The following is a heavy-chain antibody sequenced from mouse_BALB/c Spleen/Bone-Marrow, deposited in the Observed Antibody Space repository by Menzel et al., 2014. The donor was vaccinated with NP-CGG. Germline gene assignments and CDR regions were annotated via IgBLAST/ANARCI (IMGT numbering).Heavy chain of an antibody. J-gene: IGHJ2*01. V-gene: IGHV1-7*01. Sequence: VKLQESGAELAKPGASVKMFCKASGYTFTSYWMHWAKQRPGQGLEWIGYINPSTGYTEYNQKFKDKATLTADKSSSTAYMQLSSLTSEDSAVYYCARSGDYGGFDYWGQGTTLTVSS. CDR3: ARSGDYGGFDY. CDR1: GYTFTSYW. D-gene: IGHD2-4*01. CDR2: INPSTGYT.